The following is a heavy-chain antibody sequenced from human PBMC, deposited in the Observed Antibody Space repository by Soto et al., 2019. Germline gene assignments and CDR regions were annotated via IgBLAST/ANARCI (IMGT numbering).Heavy chain of an antibody. D-gene: IGHD5-18*01. J-gene: IGHJ4*02. CDR3: ATYSYGSPYGY. CDR1: GGSFSGYY. V-gene: IGHV4-34*01. Sequence: PSETLSLTCAVYGGSFSGYYWSWIRQPPGKGLEWIGEINHSGSTNYSPSLKSRVTISVDTSKNQFSLKLSSVTAADTAVYYCATYSYGSPYGYWGQGTLVTVSS. CDR2: INHSGST.